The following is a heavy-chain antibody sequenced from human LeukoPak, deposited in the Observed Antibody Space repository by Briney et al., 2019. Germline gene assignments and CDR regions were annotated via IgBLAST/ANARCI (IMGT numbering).Heavy chain of an antibody. CDR1: GFTFSSYE. V-gene: IGHV3-30*02. CDR2: IRYDGSNK. J-gene: IGHJ3*02. D-gene: IGHD2-21*02. Sequence: GSLRLSCAASGFTFSSYEMNWVRQAPGKGLEWVAFIRYDGSNKYYADSVKGRFTISRDNSKNTLYLQMNSLRAEDTAVYYCANLLLAYCGGDCYSDHNDAFDIWGQGTMVTVSS. CDR3: ANLLLAYCGGDCYSDHNDAFDI.